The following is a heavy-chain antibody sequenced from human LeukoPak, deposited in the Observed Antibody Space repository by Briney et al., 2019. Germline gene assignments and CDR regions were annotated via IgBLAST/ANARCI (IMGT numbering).Heavy chain of an antibody. V-gene: IGHV4-34*01. Sequence: SETLSLTCAVYGGSFSGYYWSWIRQPPGKGLEWIGEINHSGSTNYNPSLKSRVTISVDTSKNQFSLKLSSVTAADTAVYYCAREWKYYYDSSGYHVIAFDIWGQGTMVTVSS. CDR3: AREWKYYYDSSGYHVIAFDI. CDR2: INHSGST. D-gene: IGHD3-22*01. J-gene: IGHJ3*02. CDR1: GGSFSGYY.